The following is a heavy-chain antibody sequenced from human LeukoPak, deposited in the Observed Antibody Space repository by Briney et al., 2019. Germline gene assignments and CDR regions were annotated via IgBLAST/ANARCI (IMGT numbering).Heavy chain of an antibody. Sequence: GASVKVSCKASGYTFSGYYLNWVRQAPGQGLEWMGWINPNSGDTNYAQKFQGRVTMTRDTSISTAYMELSRLRSDDTAVFYCARGDSSPYYYFDYWGQGTLVTVSS. CDR1: GYTFSGYY. D-gene: IGHD3-22*01. CDR2: INPNSGDT. V-gene: IGHV1-2*02. CDR3: ARGDSSPYYYFDY. J-gene: IGHJ4*02.